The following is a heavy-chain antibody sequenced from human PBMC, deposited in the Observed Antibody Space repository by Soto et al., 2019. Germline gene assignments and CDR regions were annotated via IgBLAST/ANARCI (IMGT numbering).Heavy chain of an antibody. Sequence: QVQLVESGGGVVQPGRSLRLSCAPSGFIFSTYTMHWVRQAPGKGLEWLTVMSYDGSQKYYADSVKGRLTISRDNSKNTLYLQMTSLRAEDTAVYHCAIAKSSSWHNFDYWGQGTLVTVSS. CDR3: AIAKSSSWHNFDY. V-gene: IGHV3-30-3*01. CDR1: GFIFSTYT. D-gene: IGHD6-13*01. CDR2: MSYDGSQK. J-gene: IGHJ4*02.